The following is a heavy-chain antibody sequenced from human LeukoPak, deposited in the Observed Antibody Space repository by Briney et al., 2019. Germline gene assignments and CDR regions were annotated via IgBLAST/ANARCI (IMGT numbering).Heavy chain of an antibody. V-gene: IGHV3-23*01. CDR1: GFTFSNYA. CDR2: ISGGGDIT. CDR3: AKVGAAVAGDFDY. J-gene: IGHJ4*02. D-gene: IGHD6-19*01. Sequence: GGSLRLSCAASGFTFSNYAMTWVRQAPGKGLEWVSTISGGGDITHYEDPVKGRFTISRDNPKNTLHLQMNSLRAEDTAVYYCAKVGAAVAGDFDYWGQGTLVTVSS.